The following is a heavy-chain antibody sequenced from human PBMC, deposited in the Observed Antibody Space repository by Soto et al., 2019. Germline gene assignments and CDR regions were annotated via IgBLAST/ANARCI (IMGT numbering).Heavy chain of an antibody. D-gene: IGHD1-1*01. CDR1: GFTFTKYG. J-gene: IGHJ4*02. Sequence: QVQLVQSGAEVKKPGASVKVSCKASGFTFTKYGFGWVRQAPGQGLEWMGWISASNFATHYGQELQGSVTMPTDTSTSTAYMEVRSLTSDDTAVYYWARKQTGPHFDYWGQGTLVTVYS. CDR2: ISASNFAT. CDR3: ARKQTGPHFDY. V-gene: IGHV1-18*01.